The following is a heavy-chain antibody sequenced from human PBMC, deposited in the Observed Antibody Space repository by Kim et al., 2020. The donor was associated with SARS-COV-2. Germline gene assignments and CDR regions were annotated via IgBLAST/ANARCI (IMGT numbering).Heavy chain of an antibody. CDR1: GYTLTELS. CDR3: ATDMRVVVPAAISGGAFDI. CDR2: FDPEDGET. Sequence: ASVKVSCKVSGYTLTELSMHWVRQAPGKGLEWMGGFDPEDGETIYAQKFQGRVTMTEDTSTDTAYMELSSLRSEDTAVYYCATDMRVVVPAAISGGAFDIWGQGTMVTVSS. D-gene: IGHD2-2*01. J-gene: IGHJ3*02. V-gene: IGHV1-24*01.